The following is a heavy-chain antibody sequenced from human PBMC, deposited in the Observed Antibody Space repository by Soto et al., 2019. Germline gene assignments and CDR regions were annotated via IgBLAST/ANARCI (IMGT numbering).Heavy chain of an antibody. V-gene: IGHV4-59*01. J-gene: IGHJ4*02. D-gene: IGHD6-6*01. Sequence: SETLSLTCTVSGGSISSYYWSWIRQPPGKGLEWIGYIYYSGSTNYNPSLKSRVTISVDTSKNQFSLKLSSVTAADTAVYYCARHSRSSGFGNYWGQGTLVTVSS. CDR3: ARHSRSSGFGNY. CDR2: IYYSGST. CDR1: GGSISSYY.